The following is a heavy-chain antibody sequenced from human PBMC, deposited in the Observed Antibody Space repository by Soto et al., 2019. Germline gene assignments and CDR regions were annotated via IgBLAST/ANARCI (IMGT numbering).Heavy chain of an antibody. J-gene: IGHJ4*02. Sequence: PSETLSLTCTGSGGSISSNSYYWGWIRQPPGKGLEWTGCIHYSGSTYYNPSLRSRVTSSVDTSKNQFSLKVSSVTAADTAVYYCARRLFSSTRPSYFDYWGQGTLVTVSS. CDR1: GGSISSNSYY. CDR2: IHYSGST. V-gene: IGHV4-39*01. D-gene: IGHD6-13*01. CDR3: ARRLFSSTRPSYFDY.